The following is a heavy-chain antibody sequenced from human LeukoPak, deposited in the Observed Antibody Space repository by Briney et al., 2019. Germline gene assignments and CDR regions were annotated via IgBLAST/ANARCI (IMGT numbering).Heavy chain of an antibody. CDR2: ISSSSSYI. D-gene: IGHD3-22*01. CDR1: GFTFSSYT. CDR3: AKEKTPVTMIVVVTLNYFDY. Sequence: GGSLRLSCAASGFTFSSYTMNWVRQAPGKGLEWVSSISSSSSYIYYADSVKGRFTISRDNAKNSLYLQMNSLRAEDTAVYYCAKEKTPVTMIVVVTLNYFDYWGQGTLVTVSS. V-gene: IGHV3-21*04. J-gene: IGHJ4*02.